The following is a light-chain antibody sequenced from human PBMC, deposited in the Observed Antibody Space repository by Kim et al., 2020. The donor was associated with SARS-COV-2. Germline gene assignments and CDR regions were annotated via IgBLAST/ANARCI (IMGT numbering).Light chain of an antibody. Sequence: QSALTQPASVSGSPGQSITISCTGGSSDVGGYNYVSWYQQRPGKPPRLMIYYVTNRLLGVSTRFSGSKSGNTASLTIYGLQVENGADDYCSSYTTSATWVFDGGAQLTVL. CDR1: SSDVGGYNY. CDR2: YVT. CDR3: SSYTTSATWV. J-gene: IGLJ3*02. V-gene: IGLV2-14*03.